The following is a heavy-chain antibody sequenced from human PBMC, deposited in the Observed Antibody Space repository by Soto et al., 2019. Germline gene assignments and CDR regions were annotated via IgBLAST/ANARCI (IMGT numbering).Heavy chain of an antibody. Sequence: EVQLVESGGGLVQPGGSLRLSCTASGFTFSDSSISWVRQAPGKGLEWISFISSISSTIYYADSVKGRFTISRDNAKDSLYLQMNSLRDEDTALYYCARDSRPFDLWGRGTLVTVSS. J-gene: IGHJ2*01. CDR3: ARDSRPFDL. V-gene: IGHV3-48*02. CDR1: GFTFSDSS. CDR2: ISSISSTI.